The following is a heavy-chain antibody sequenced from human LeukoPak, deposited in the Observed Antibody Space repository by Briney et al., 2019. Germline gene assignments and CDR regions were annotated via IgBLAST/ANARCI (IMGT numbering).Heavy chain of an antibody. CDR3: AKGSAGSYQKGYYFDF. Sequence: GGSLRLSCAASGFTFSSYAMSWVRQAPGKGLEWVSAISGSGGSTYYADSVKGRFTISRDNSKNTLYLQMNSLRAEDTAVYYCAKGSAGSYQKGYYFDFWGQGTLVTVSS. V-gene: IGHV3-23*01. CDR2: ISGSGGST. CDR1: GFTFSSYA. J-gene: IGHJ4*02. D-gene: IGHD1-26*01.